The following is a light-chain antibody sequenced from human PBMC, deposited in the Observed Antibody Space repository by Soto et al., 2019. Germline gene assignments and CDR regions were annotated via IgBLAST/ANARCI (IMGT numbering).Light chain of an antibody. V-gene: IGLV2-8*01. CDR3: SSSAGTNSLVL. Sequence: QSALTQPPSASGSPGQSVTLSCTGTSSDIGGYNSVSWYQQHPGKAPKLMIYEVNKRPLGVPERFSGSKSGNTASLTVSGLQADDEADYYCSSSAGTNSLVLFGGGTKLTVL. CDR1: SSDIGGYNS. J-gene: IGLJ3*02. CDR2: EVN.